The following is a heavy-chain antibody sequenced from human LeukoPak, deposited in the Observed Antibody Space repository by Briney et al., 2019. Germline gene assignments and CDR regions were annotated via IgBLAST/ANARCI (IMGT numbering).Heavy chain of an antibody. Sequence: SVKVSCKASGGTFSSYAISWVRQAPGQGLEWMGGIIPIFGTANYAQKFQGRVTITADESTSTAYMELSSLRSEDTAVYYCAWATYYDFWSGYRYNWFDPWGQGTLVTVSS. CDR3: AWATYYDFWSGYRYNWFDP. CDR2: IIPIFGTA. J-gene: IGHJ5*02. CDR1: GGTFSSYA. V-gene: IGHV1-69*13. D-gene: IGHD3-3*01.